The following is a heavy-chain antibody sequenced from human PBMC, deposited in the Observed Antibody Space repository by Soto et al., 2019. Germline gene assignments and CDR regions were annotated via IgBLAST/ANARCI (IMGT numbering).Heavy chain of an antibody. CDR1: GFTFSSYS. D-gene: IGHD2-15*01. Sequence: EVQLVESGGGLVQPGGSLRLSCAASGFTFSSYSMNWVRQAPGKGLEWVSYISSSSSTIYYADSVKGRFTISRDNAKNSLYLQMNSLRDEDTDVYYCAREGGGYCSGGSCARDAFDIWGQGTMVTVSS. CDR3: AREGGGYCSGGSCARDAFDI. V-gene: IGHV3-48*02. CDR2: ISSSSSTI. J-gene: IGHJ3*02.